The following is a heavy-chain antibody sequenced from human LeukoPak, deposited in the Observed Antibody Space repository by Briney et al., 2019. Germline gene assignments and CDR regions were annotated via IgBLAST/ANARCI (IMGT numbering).Heavy chain of an antibody. CDR2: INHSGST. J-gene: IGHJ4*02. CDR1: GGSFSGYY. D-gene: IGHD3-10*01. Sequence: PSETLSLTCAVYGGSFSGYYWSWIRQPPGKGLEWIGEINHSGSTNYNPSLKSRVTISVDTSKNQFSLKLSSVTAADTAVYYCAGGRTRGASDFNYWGQGTLVTVSS. V-gene: IGHV4-34*01. CDR3: AGGRTRGASDFNY.